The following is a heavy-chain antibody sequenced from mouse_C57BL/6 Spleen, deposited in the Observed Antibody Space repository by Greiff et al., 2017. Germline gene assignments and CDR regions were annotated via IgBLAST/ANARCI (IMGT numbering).Heavy chain of an antibody. Sequence: VQLQQPGAELVRPGSSVKLSCKASGYTFTSYWMHWVKQRPIHGLEWIGNIDPSDSETHYNQKFKDKATLTVDKSSSTAYMQLSSLTSEDSAVYYCARDGYYPYYFDYWGQGTTLTVSS. CDR3: ARDGYYPYYFDY. CDR2: IDPSDSET. J-gene: IGHJ2*01. V-gene: IGHV1-52*01. CDR1: GYTFTSYW. D-gene: IGHD2-3*01.